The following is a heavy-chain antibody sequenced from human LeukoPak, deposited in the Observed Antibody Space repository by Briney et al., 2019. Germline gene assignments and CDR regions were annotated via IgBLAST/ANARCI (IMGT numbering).Heavy chain of an antibody. CDR3: ARGASGWSRDV. CDR2: ITDSGTYI. V-gene: IGHV3-21*01. CDR1: GFSLSCCA. D-gene: IGHD6-19*01. J-gene: IGHJ6*02. Sequence: GGSLRLSCAASGFSLSCCAMSWVRQAPGKGLEWVSSITDSGTYIYYAESVKGRFTSSRDNAKNSLYPQMNSLRAEDTGVYYCARGASGWSRDVWGQGTTVTVSS.